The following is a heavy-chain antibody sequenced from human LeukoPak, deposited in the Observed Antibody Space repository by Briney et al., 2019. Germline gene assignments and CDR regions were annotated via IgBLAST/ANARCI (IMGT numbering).Heavy chain of an antibody. CDR1: GFPFSSYS. J-gene: IGHJ4*02. Sequence: GGSLRLSCAASGFPFSSYSMTWVRQAPGKGLEWVANIKPDGTTKFYVDSVKGRFTISRDNALNSLYLQMNSLRAEDTAIYYCVRSIPYGTTWYGRSDYWGQGTLVTVSS. CDR2: IKPDGTTK. V-gene: IGHV3-7*03. D-gene: IGHD6-13*01. CDR3: VRSIPYGTTWYGRSDY.